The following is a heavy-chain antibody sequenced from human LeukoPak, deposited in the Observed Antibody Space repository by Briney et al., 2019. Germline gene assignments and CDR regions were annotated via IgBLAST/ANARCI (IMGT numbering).Heavy chain of an antibody. Sequence: ERSLRLSCAASGFTFRTYGMHWVRQAPGKGLEWVAAIWSDGSKKSYADSVQGRVTISRDNSKSMVYLQMTTLRAEDTAVYYCAKDSHCVNGICYADNYFHVWGRGTPVTVSS. CDR2: IWSDGSKK. D-gene: IGHD2-8*01. V-gene: IGHV3-33*06. J-gene: IGHJ2*01. CDR3: AKDSHCVNGICYADNYFHV. CDR1: GFTFRTYG.